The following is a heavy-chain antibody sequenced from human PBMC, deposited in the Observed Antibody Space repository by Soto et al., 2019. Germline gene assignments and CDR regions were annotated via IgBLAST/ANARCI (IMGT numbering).Heavy chain of an antibody. Sequence: EVQLVESGGGLVQPGGSLRLSCAASGFTFSSYEMNWVRQAPGKGLEWVSYISSSGSTIYYADSVKGRFTISRDNAKNSLYLQMNSLRAEDTAVYYCARALDKYYYYGMDVWAKGPRSPSP. V-gene: IGHV3-48*03. CDR2: ISSSGSTI. CDR1: GFTFSSYE. J-gene: IGHJ6*02. CDR3: ARALDKYYYYGMDV. D-gene: IGHD2-2*03.